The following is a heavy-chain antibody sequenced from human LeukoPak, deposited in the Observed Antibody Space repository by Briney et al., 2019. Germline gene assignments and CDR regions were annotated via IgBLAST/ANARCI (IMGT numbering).Heavy chain of an antibody. D-gene: IGHD3-10*01. Sequence: SVKVSCKASGGTFSSYAISWVRQAPGQGLEWMGGIIPIFGTANYAQKFQGRVTIIADKSTSTAYMELSSLRSEDTAVYYCARDRGRFGELLGYWGQGTLVTVSS. CDR1: GGTFSSYA. CDR3: ARDRGRFGELLGY. V-gene: IGHV1-69*06. CDR2: IIPIFGTA. J-gene: IGHJ4*02.